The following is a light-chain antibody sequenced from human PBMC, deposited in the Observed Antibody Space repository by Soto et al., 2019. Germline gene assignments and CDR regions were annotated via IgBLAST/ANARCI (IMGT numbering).Light chain of an antibody. CDR2: DAS. CDR3: QQYNTYWT. Sequence: DIQITHSPSTLSASVGDRVTITCRASQTISSWLAWYQQKPGKPPKLLIFDASTLQRGVPSRFSGSGSGTEFTLTISSLQPDDFATYYCQQYNTYWTLGQGTKVDIK. CDR1: QTISSW. J-gene: IGKJ1*01. V-gene: IGKV1-5*01.